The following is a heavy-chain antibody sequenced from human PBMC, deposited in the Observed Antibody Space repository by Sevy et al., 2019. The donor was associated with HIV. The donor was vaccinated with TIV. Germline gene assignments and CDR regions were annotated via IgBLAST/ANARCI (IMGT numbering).Heavy chain of an antibody. J-gene: IGHJ4*01. D-gene: IGHD1-26*01. V-gene: IGHV3-48*02. CDR1: GFSFSSSS. CDR3: ARDSSGSYYRFDL. CDR2: ITRDGKTK. Sequence: GGSLRLSCAASGFSFSSSSMNWLRQAPGKGLEWLAYITRDGKTKYYADFVKVRFTISRDNAQNSLFLQLNSLRDDDTAVYYCARDSSGSYYRFDLWGHGTLVTVSS.